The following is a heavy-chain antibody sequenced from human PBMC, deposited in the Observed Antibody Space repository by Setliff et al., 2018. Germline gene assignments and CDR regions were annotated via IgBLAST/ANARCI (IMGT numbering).Heavy chain of an antibody. J-gene: IGHJ4*02. CDR1: GFTFSSYW. Sequence: LRLSCAASGFTFSSYWMSWVRQAPGKGLEWVANIKQDGSEKYYADSVKGRFTISRDNAKNSLYLQMNSLRAEDTAVYYCATSVSWIQLVLYPQGHPEPFDYWGQGALVTVSS. V-gene: IGHV3-7*03. CDR3: ATSVSWIQLVLYPQGHPEPFDY. CDR2: IKQDGSEK. D-gene: IGHD5-18*01.